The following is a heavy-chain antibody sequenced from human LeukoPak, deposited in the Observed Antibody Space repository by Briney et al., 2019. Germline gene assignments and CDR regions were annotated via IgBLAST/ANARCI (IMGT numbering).Heavy chain of an antibody. J-gene: IGHJ4*02. CDR2: IHYSGST. V-gene: IGHV4-59*01. CDR1: GGSIKTYY. Sequence: SETLSLTCSVSGGSIKTYYRTWIRQPPGKGLEWIGYIHYSGSTDFNPSLMGRVTISLETAKSQFSLELRSVPAADAAVYYCVRDQSEFDSWGQGTVVTVSS. CDR3: VRDQSEFDS.